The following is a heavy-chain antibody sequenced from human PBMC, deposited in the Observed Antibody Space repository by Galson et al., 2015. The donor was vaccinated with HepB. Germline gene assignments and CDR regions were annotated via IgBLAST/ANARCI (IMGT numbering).Heavy chain of an antibody. J-gene: IGHJ6*02. CDR1: GGSISSSSYY. CDR3: ARVRTDSYYYYGMDV. D-gene: IGHD3-10*01. CDR2: IYTSGST. V-gene: IGHV4-61*02. Sequence: TLSLTCTVSGGSISSSSYYWSWIRQPAGKGLEWIGRIYTSGSTNYNPSLKSRVTMSVDTSKNQFSLKLSSVTAADTAVYYCARVRTDSYYYYGMDVWGQGTTVTVSS.